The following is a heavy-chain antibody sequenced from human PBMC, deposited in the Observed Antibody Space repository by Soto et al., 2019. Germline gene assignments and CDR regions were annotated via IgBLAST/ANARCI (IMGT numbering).Heavy chain of an antibody. CDR2: IYYSGST. Sequence: SETLSLTCTVSGGSISSRSFYWSWIRQPPGMGLEWIGSIYYSGSTDYSPSLKNRLTITKDTSKNQVVITMTNMDPVDTATYYCTHSGVTYYYGPGNDYAMNHWGQGTLVTVSS. CDR3: THSGVTYYYGPGNDYAMNH. D-gene: IGHD3-10*01. J-gene: IGHJ4*02. V-gene: IGHV4-39*06. CDR1: GGSISSRSFY.